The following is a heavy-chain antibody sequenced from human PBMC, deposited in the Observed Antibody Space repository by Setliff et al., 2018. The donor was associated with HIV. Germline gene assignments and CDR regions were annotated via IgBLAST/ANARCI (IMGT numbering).Heavy chain of an antibody. CDR2: IYWNDDK. D-gene: IGHD3-22*01. CDR3: AHRLSYYDTSGYYSYYFDY. CDR1: GFSLSTSGVG. Sequence: SGPTLVNPTQTLTLTCTFSGFSLSTSGVGVGWIRQPPGKALEWPALIYWNDDKRYSPSLKSRLTITKDTSKNQVVLTMTNMDPVDTATYYCAHRLSYYDTSGYYSYYFDYWGQGTLVTVSS. J-gene: IGHJ4*02. V-gene: IGHV2-5*01.